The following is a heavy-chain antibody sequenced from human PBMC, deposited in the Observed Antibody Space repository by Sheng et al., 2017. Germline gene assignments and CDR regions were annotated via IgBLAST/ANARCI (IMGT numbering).Heavy chain of an antibody. J-gene: IGHJ4*02. CDR3: ARRIAAAGPGSDY. CDR2: INHSGST. Sequence: QVQLQQWGAGLLKPSETLSLTCAVYGGSFSGYYWSWIRQPPGKGLEWIGEINHSGSTNXNPSLKSRVTISVDTSKNQFSLKLSSVTAADTAVYYCARRIAAAGPGSDYWGQGTLVTVSS. V-gene: IGHV4-34*01. D-gene: IGHD6-13*01. CDR1: GGSFSGYY.